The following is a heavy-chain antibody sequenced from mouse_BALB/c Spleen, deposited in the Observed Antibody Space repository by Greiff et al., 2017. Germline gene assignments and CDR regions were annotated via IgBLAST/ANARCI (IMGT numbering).Heavy chain of an antibody. CDR2: ISYSGST. V-gene: IGHV3-2*02. D-gene: IGHD2-4*01. Sequence: ESGPGLVKPSQSLSLTCTVTGYSITSDYAWNWIRQFPGNKLEWMGYISYSGSTSYNPSLKSRISITRDTSKNQFFLQLNSVTTEDTATYYCARYPIYYDYSWFAYWGQGTLVTVSA. CDR1: GYSITSDYA. J-gene: IGHJ3*01. CDR3: ARYPIYYDYSWFAY.